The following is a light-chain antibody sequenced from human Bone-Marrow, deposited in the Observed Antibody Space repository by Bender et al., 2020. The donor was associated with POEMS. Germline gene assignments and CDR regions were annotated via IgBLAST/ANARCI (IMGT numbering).Light chain of an antibody. CDR2: DDS. CDR3: AAWDDSLSGLAV. J-gene: IGLJ7*01. Sequence: SYVLTQPPSVSVAPGQTARITCGGNNIGTNSVHWYQQKPGQAPVLVVFDDSDRPSGVPDRFSGSKSGTSASLAISGLRSEDEADYYCAAWDDSLSGLAVFGGGTQLTVL. CDR1: NIGTNS. V-gene: IGLV3-21*02.